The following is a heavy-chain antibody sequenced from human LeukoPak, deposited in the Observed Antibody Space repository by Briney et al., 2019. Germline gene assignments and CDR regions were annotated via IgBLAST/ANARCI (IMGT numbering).Heavy chain of an antibody. CDR3: ARLVGAATDPFDY. J-gene: IGHJ4*02. CDR2: IYYSGST. CDR1: GGSISSRTYY. D-gene: IGHD1-26*01. Sequence: PSETLSLTCTVSGGSISSRTYYWGWLRQPPGKGLEWIASIYYSGSTYYNPSLKSRVTISIDTSKNQFSLKLSSVTAADTAVYYCARLVGAATDPFDYWGQGTLVTVSS. V-gene: IGHV4-39*01.